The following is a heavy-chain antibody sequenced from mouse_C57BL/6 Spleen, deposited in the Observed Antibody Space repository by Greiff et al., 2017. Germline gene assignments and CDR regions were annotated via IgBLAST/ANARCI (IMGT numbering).Heavy chain of an antibody. D-gene: IGHD3-3*01. CDR1: GFNIKDDY. Sequence: VQLQQSGAELVRPGASVKLSCTASGFNIKDDYMHWVKQRPEQGLEWIGWIDPENGDTEYASKFQGKATITADTSSNTAYLQLSSLTSEDTAVYYCTTRGPRAFAYWGQGTLVTVSA. V-gene: IGHV14-4*01. CDR3: TTRGPRAFAY. J-gene: IGHJ3*01. CDR2: IDPENGDT.